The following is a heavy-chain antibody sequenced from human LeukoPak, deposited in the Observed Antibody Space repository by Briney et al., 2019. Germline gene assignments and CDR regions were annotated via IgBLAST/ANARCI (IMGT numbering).Heavy chain of an antibody. CDR3: ARDSGTTGEVKFDP. CDR2: INHSGST. D-gene: IGHD3-10*01. V-gene: IGHV4-34*01. Sequence: PSETLSLTCAVYGGSFSGYYWSWIRQPPGKGLEWIGEINHSGSTNYNPSLKSRVTISVDTSKNQFSLKLSSVTAADTAIYYCARDSGTTGEVKFDPWGQGTLVTVSS. CDR1: GGSFSGYY. J-gene: IGHJ5*02.